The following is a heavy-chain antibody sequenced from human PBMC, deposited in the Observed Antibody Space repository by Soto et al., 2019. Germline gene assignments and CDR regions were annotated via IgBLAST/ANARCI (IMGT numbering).Heavy chain of an antibody. D-gene: IGHD1-26*01. CDR3: ARAGATTLSDY. CDR1: GYTISTGGYS. CDR2: TYHSGNP. J-gene: IGHJ4*02. V-gene: IGHV4-30-2*01. Sequence: SETLSLTCAVSGYTISTGGYSWAWIRQPPGKALEWIGHTYHSGNPYYNPSLKSRVIISVDRSKNQFSLKLSSVTAADTAVYYCARAGATTLSDYWGQGTLVTVSS.